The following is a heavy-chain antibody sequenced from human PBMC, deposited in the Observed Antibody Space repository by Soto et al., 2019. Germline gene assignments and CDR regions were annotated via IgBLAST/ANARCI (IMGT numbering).Heavy chain of an antibody. D-gene: IGHD1-7*01. J-gene: IGHJ4*02. CDR3: AKNQERELPRVIDF. CDR2: MSGSSSTT. CDR1: GLTFSNYA. Sequence: ILSCATSGLTFSNYAMSWVRQAPGGGLEWVSSMSGSSSTTYYADSVRGRFTISRDRSKNTLYLQMSSLRAEDTALYYCAKNQERELPRVIDFWGQGTLVTVSS. V-gene: IGHV3-23*01.